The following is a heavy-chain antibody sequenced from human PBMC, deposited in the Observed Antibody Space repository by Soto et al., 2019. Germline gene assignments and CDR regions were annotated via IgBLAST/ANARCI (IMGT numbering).Heavy chain of an antibody. Sequence: SVKVSCKSSGGTFNSYTISWVRQAPGQGLEWMGGIIPISGTANYAQKFQGRVTMTGDASTSTASMDLSRLRSDDTGVYYCARDRGWVAGFYGMDVWGQGTTVTVSS. CDR1: GGTFNSYT. D-gene: IGHD6-19*01. V-gene: IGHV1-69*13. CDR3: ARDRGWVAGFYGMDV. J-gene: IGHJ6*02. CDR2: IIPISGTA.